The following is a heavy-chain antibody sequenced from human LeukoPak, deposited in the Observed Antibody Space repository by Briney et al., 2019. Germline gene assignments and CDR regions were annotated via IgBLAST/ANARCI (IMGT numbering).Heavy chain of an antibody. CDR2: INPNSGGT. D-gene: IGHD2-21*02. CDR3: ARSPPSYCDGDCYHNDY. V-gene: IGHV1-2*06. Sequence: ASVKVSCKASGYTFTGYYMHWVRQAPGQGLEWMGRINPNSGGTNYAQKFQGRVTMTRDTSISTAYMELSRLRSDDTAVYYCARSPPSYCDGDCYHNDYWGQGTLVTVSS. CDR1: GYTFTGYY. J-gene: IGHJ4*02.